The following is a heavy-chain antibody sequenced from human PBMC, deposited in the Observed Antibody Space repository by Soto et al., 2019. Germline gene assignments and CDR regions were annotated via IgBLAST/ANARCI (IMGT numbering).Heavy chain of an antibody. J-gene: IGHJ4*02. V-gene: IGHV3-11*01. Sequence: QVQLVESGGGLVKPGGSLRLSCAASGFTFSDYYMNWIRQAPGKGLEWLSYISSSGDTIYYADSVKGRFTISRDNTKNSQYLQMNRLRAEDTAVYYCTRGPQPVGATHGSDNWGQGTLVTVSS. CDR3: TRGPQPVGATHGSDN. CDR2: ISSSGDTI. CDR1: GFTFSDYY. D-gene: IGHD1-26*01.